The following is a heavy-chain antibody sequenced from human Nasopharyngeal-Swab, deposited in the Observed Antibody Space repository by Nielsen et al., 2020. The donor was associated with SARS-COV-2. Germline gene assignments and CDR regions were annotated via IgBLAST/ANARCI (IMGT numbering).Heavy chain of an antibody. CDR3: ANWFDP. CDR2: ISYDGSNK. Sequence: GESLKISCAASGFTFSSYAMHWVRQAPGKGPEWVAVISYDGSNKYYADSVKGRFTISRDNSKNTLYLQMNSLRAEDTAVYYCANWFDPWGQGTLVTVSS. J-gene: IGHJ5*02. CDR1: GFTFSSYA. V-gene: IGHV3-30-3*01.